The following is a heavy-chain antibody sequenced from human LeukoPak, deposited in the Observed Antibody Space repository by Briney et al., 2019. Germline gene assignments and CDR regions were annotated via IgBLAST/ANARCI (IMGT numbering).Heavy chain of an antibody. Sequence: PGRSLRLSCAASGFTFSSYAMHWVRQAPGKGLEWVALISYDGSTRDYVDSEKGRFTTSRDDSINTLYLQMNSLRPEDTAMYYCARAPYSSGWYYFDYWGQGTLVTVSS. CDR3: ARAPYSSGWYYFDY. D-gene: IGHD6-19*01. CDR1: GFTFSSYA. V-gene: IGHV3-30*04. CDR2: ISYDGSTR. J-gene: IGHJ4*02.